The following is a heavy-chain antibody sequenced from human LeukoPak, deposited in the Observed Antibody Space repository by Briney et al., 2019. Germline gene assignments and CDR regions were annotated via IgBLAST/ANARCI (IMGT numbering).Heavy chain of an antibody. J-gene: IGHJ4*02. V-gene: IGHV1-46*01. CDR3: ARGYGSGSYYLLYYFDY. D-gene: IGHD3-10*01. Sequence: ASVKVSCKASGYTFTSYYMSWVRQAPGQGLEWMAIINPSGGSTNYAQKFQGRVTMTRDTSTSTVYMELSSLRSEDTAAYYCARGYGSGSYYLLYYFDYWGQGTLVTVSS. CDR2: INPSGGST. CDR1: GYTFTSYY.